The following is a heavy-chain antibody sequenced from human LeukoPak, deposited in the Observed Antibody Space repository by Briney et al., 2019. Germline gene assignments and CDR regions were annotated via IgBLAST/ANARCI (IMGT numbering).Heavy chain of an antibody. CDR2: ISGPGKT. J-gene: IGHJ4*02. D-gene: IGHD3-10*01. CDR1: GGSITGNDYA. Sequence: PSETLSPTCSVSGGSITGNDYAWSWIRQPPGKGLEWIGMISGPGKTYYNPSLKSRVTISVDTAKNQYSLRQTSVTAADTAVYFCASLRVAMVRGVPYFDYWGQGALVTVSS. V-gene: IGHV4-39*01. CDR3: ASLRVAMVRGVPYFDY.